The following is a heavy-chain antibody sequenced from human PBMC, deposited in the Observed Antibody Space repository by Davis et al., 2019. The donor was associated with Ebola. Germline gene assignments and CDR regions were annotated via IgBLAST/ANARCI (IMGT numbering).Heavy chain of an antibody. D-gene: IGHD2-2*01. CDR3: ARDVGYCSSTSCLYYYYYYMDV. Sequence: SETLSLTCTVSGGSISSGGYYWSWIRQHPGKGLEWIGYIYYSGSTYYNPSLKSRVTISVDTSKNQFSLKLSSVTAADTAVYYCARDVGYCSSTSCLYYYYYYMDVWGKGTTVTVSS. CDR1: GGSISSGGYY. CDR2: IYYSGST. J-gene: IGHJ6*03. V-gene: IGHV4-31*03.